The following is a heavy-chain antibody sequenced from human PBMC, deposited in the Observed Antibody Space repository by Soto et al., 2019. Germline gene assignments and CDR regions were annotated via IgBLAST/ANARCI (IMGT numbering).Heavy chain of an antibody. D-gene: IGHD5-18*01. Sequence: ASVKVSCKASGYTFTSYYMHWVRQAPGQGLEWMGIINPSGGSTSYAQKFQGRVTMTRDTSTSTVYMELSSLRSEDTAVYYCASDHAADTAMVIYGMDVWGQGTTVTVSS. V-gene: IGHV1-46*01. CDR1: GYTFTSYY. J-gene: IGHJ6*02. CDR2: INPSGGST. CDR3: ASDHAADTAMVIYGMDV.